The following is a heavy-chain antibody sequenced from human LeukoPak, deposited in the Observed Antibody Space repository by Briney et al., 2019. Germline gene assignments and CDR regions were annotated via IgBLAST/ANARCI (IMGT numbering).Heavy chain of an antibody. J-gene: IGHJ4*02. CDR3: ARDKNYYDSSGRRKVTDY. CDR1: GFTLSSYE. V-gene: IGHV3-48*03. Sequence: PGGSLRLSCAASGFTLSSYEMNWVRQAPGKGLEWVSYISSSGNTIYYADSVKGRFTISRDNAKNSLYLQMNSLRAEDTAIYYCARDKNYYDSSGRRKVTDYWGQGTLVTVSS. D-gene: IGHD3-22*01. CDR2: ISSSGNTI.